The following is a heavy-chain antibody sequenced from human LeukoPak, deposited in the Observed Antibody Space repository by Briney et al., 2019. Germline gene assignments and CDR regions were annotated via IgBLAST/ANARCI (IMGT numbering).Heavy chain of an antibody. Sequence: GGSLRLSCAASGFTFNDYGLSWVRQAPGKGLEWVSGINWNGGTAGYADSVRGRFTISRDNAKNSLYLQMNSLRAEDTALYYCAKVSESNYDILTGYYTPYYFDYWGQGTLVTVSS. CDR1: GFTFNDYG. J-gene: IGHJ4*02. D-gene: IGHD3-9*01. V-gene: IGHV3-20*04. CDR2: INWNGGTA. CDR3: AKVSESNYDILTGYYTPYYFDY.